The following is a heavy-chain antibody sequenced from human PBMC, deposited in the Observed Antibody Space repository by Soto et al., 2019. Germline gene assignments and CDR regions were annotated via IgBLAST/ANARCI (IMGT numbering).Heavy chain of an antibody. V-gene: IGHV3-15*07. CDR2: IRRGTDGGTT. Sequence: VRLVESGGGLVKPGGSLRLSCAASGFTFNNAWMNWVRQAPGKGLEWVGFIRRGTDGGTTDYAAPVKGRFAISRDDSKTTLYLQMDSLKTEDGAVYYCRPIYADSGGGFWGQGTPVTVSS. J-gene: IGHJ4*02. CDR3: RPIYADSGGGF. D-gene: IGHD4-17*01. CDR1: GFTFNNAW.